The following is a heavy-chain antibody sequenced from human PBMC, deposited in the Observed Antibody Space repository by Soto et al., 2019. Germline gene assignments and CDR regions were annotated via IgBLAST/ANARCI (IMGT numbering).Heavy chain of an antibody. CDR3: ETEYPQIFGVVIHYGMDV. CDR1: GGTFSSYA. Sequence: VKVSCKASGGTFSSYAISWVRQAPGQGLEWMGGIIPIFGTANYAQKFQGRVTITADESTSTAYMELSSLRSEDTAVYYCETEYPQIFGVVIHYGMDVWGQGTTVTVSS. CDR2: IIPIFGTA. V-gene: IGHV1-69*13. D-gene: IGHD3-3*01. J-gene: IGHJ6*02.